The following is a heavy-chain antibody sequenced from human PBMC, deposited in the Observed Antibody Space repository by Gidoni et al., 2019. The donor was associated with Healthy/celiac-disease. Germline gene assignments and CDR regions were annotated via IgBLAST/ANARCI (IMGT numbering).Heavy chain of an antibody. V-gene: IGHV4-34*01. D-gene: IGHD2-21*02. Sequence: QVQLQQWGAGLLKPSETLPLTCAVYGGSFSGYYWSWIRQPPGKGLEWIGEINHSGSTNYNPSLKSRVTISVDTSKNQFSLKLSSVTAADTAVYYCARGGWTAYYYYGMDVWGQGTTVTVSS. CDR1: GGSFSGYY. CDR2: INHSGST. CDR3: ARGGWTAYYYYGMDV. J-gene: IGHJ6*02.